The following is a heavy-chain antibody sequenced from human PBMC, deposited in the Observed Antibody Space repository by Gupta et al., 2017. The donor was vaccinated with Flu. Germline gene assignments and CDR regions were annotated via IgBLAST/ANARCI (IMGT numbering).Heavy chain of an antibody. CDR3: ATSIAVAGGIEFDY. J-gene: IGHJ4*02. V-gene: IGHV3-33*01. CDR1: GSTFSTYA. Sequence: QVQLVDSGGGVVQPGRSLRLPCAASGSTFSTYAMHWVRQAPGKGMEWVAVIWFDGNNKYYVDSVKGRFTISRDNSKNTVYLQMNSLRAEDTAVYYCATSIAVAGGIEFDYRGQGTLVTVSS. CDR2: IWFDGNNK. D-gene: IGHD6-19*01.